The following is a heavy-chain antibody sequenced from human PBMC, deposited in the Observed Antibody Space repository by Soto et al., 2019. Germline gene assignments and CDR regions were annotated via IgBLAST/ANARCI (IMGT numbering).Heavy chain of an antibody. J-gene: IGHJ4*02. CDR2: IQSKTDGGTT. V-gene: IGHV3-15*01. CDR1: GFTFSGYA. CDR3: TTDRPHYYDSSGFPTPFDY. Sequence: PGGSLRLSCATSGFTFSGYAMTWVRQAPGKGLEWVGRIQSKTDGGTTDYAAPVKGRFTISRDDSENTLYLQLNSLKTEDTAVYYCTTDRPHYYDSSGFPTPFDYWGLGTLVTVSS. D-gene: IGHD3-22*01.